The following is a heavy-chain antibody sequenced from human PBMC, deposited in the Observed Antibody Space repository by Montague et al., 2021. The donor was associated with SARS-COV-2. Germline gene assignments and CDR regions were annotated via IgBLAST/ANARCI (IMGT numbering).Heavy chain of an antibody. CDR2: TYYRSKWYN. CDR3: ARIPVGSKYYFDF. D-gene: IGHD2-2*01. J-gene: IGHJ4*02. V-gene: IGHV6-1*01. CDR1: GDSVSSNVAT. Sequence: CAISGDSVSSNVATWNWIRQSPSRGLHCLVRTYYRSKWYNDYAESVKSRITIDPDTSKHQFSLHLNSVTPEDTAVYYCARIPVGSKYYFDFWGQGTLVTVSS.